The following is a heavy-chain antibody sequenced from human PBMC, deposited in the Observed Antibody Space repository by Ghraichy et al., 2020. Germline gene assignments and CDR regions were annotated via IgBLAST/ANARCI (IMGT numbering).Heavy chain of an antibody. J-gene: IGHJ2*01. V-gene: IGHV3-23*01. Sequence: GESLNISCAASGFTFSSYAMSWVRQAPGKGLEWVSAISGSGGSTYYADSVQGRFTISRDNSKNTLYLQMNSLRAEDTAVYYCAGHSSSWYGVGYFDLWGRGTLVTVSS. CDR1: GFTFSSYA. CDR3: AGHSSSWYGVGYFDL. CDR2: ISGSGGST. D-gene: IGHD6-13*01.